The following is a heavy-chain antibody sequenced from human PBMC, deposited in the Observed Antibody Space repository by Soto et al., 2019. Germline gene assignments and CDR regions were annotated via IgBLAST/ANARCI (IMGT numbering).Heavy chain of an antibody. J-gene: IGHJ6*03. D-gene: IGHD2-2*02. CDR3: AKTAEPLYCSSTSCYKPPYYYMDV. V-gene: IGHV1-18*01. CDR1: GYTFTSYG. Sequence: ASVKVSCKASGYTFTSYGISWVRQAPGQGLEWMGWISAYNGNTNYAQKLQGRVTMTTDTSTSTAYMELRSLRSDDTAVYYCAKTAEPLYCSSTSCYKPPYYYMDVWGKGTTVTVSS. CDR2: ISAYNGNT.